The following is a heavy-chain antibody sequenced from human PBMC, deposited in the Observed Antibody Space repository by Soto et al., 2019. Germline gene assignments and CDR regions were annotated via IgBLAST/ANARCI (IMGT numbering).Heavy chain of an antibody. CDR1: GGSISSSSYY. Sequence: SETLSLTCTVSGGSISSSSYYWGWIRQPPGKGLEWIGSIYWSGSTYYNPSLKSRVTISVDTSKNQFSLKLSSVTAADAAVYYCASRYDIYAMDVWGQGTTVTVSS. J-gene: IGHJ6*02. CDR2: IYWSGST. CDR3: ASRYDIYAMDV. D-gene: IGHD3-9*01. V-gene: IGHV4-39*01.